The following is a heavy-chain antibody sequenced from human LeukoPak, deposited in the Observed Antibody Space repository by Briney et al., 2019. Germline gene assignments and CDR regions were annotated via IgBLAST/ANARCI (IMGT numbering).Heavy chain of an antibody. D-gene: IGHD3-22*01. CDR3: ARDKIHYYDIKSSYYYYGMDV. CDR1: GDSITRNTYH. V-gene: IGHV4-39*02. Sequence: SETLSLTCIVSGDSITRNTYHWGWVRQPPGKGLEWIGTIYYSGSIYYNQSLRGRVALSVDTSKNQFSLKLTSVTAADTAVYYCARDKIHYYDIKSSYYYYGMDVWGQGTTVTVSS. CDR2: IYYSGSI. J-gene: IGHJ6*02.